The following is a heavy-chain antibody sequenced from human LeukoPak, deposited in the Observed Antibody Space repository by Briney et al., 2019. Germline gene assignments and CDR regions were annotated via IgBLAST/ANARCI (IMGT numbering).Heavy chain of an antibody. CDR2: ISGSGGST. V-gene: IGHV3-23*01. J-gene: IGHJ5*02. CDR1: GFTFSSYA. D-gene: IGHD1-26*01. Sequence: GGSLRLSCAASGFTFSSYAMGWVRQAPGKGLEWVSAISGSGGSTYYADSVKGRFTISRDNSKNTLYLQMNSLRAEDTAVYYCAKGAPYSGSYLNWFDPWGQGTLVTVSS. CDR3: AKGAPYSGSYLNWFDP.